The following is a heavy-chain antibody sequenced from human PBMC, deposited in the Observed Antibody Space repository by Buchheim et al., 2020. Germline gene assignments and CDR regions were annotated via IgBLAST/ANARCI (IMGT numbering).Heavy chain of an antibody. Sequence: QVQLVESGGGVVQPGGSLRLSCAASRLTFSSYGMHWVRQAPGKGLEWVAVISYDGSHKYYGDSVKGSFSFSRDNSKNTLYLQMNNLGAEDTAVYYCAKDLVPDCSSTSCYVYPYYYYGMDIWGQGTT. CDR1: RLTFSSYG. CDR3: AKDLVPDCSSTSCYVYPYYYYGMDI. CDR2: ISYDGSHK. J-gene: IGHJ6*02. V-gene: IGHV3-30*18. D-gene: IGHD2-2*01.